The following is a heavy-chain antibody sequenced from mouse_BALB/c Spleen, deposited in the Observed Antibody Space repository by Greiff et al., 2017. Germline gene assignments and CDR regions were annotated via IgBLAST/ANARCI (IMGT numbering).Heavy chain of an antibody. J-gene: IGHJ4*01. Sequence: VQGVESGPGLVAPSQSLSITCTVSGFSLTSYGVHWVRQPPGKGLEWLGVIWAGGSTNYNSALMSRLSISKDNSNSQVFLKMNSLQTDDTAIYYCARDPDYYGSSYSAMDYWGQGTSVTVSS. CDR3: ARDPDYYGSSYSAMDY. CDR2: IWAGGST. D-gene: IGHD1-1*01. CDR1: GFSLTSYG. V-gene: IGHV2-9*02.